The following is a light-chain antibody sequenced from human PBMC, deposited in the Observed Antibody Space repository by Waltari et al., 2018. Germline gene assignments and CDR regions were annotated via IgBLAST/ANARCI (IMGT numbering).Light chain of an antibody. J-gene: IGKJ5*01. CDR2: GVS. V-gene: IGKV1-12*01. CDR3: QQAQSLPIT. Sequence: DIEMTQSPSSVSASVGDSVTITCRASQEITRWLAWYQQRPGKAPKLLIYGVSTLQRGVPSRFSGSQSGTNFTLTISTLQPDDFATYYCQQAQSLPITFGQGTRLEIK. CDR1: QEITRW.